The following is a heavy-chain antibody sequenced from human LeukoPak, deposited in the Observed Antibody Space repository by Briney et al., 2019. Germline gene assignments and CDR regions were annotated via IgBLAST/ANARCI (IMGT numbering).Heavy chain of an antibody. CDR3: ARFRYNGSGYYYVFDY. J-gene: IGHJ4*02. CDR2: VFYRGST. V-gene: IGHV4-59*01. CDR1: GGSISSNY. D-gene: IGHD3-22*01. Sequence: SETLSLTCTVSGGSISSNYWSWIRQPPGKGLEWIGYVFYRGSTNYNPSLKSRVTISVDTPENQFSLKLSSVTAADTAMYYCARFRYNGSGYYYVFDYWGQGTLVTVSS.